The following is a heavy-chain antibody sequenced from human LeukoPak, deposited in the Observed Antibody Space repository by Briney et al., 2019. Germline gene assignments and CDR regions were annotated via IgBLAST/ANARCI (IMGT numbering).Heavy chain of an antibody. CDR1: GYTFTSYY. J-gene: IGHJ4*02. CDR3: AREGYSGPSGWGIDY. D-gene: IGHD6-19*01. Sequence: ASVKVSCKASGYTFTSYYMHWVRQAPGQGLEWMGIINPSGGSTSYAQKFQGRVTMTRDTSTSTVSMELSSLRSEDTAVYYCAREGYSGPSGWGIDYWDQGTLVTVSS. CDR2: INPSGGST. V-gene: IGHV1-46*01.